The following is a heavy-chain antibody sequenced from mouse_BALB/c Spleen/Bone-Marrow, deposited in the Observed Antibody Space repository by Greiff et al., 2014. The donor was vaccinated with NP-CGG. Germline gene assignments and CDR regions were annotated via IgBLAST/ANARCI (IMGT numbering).Heavy chain of an antibody. CDR2: ILPGSGST. V-gene: IGHV1-9*01. D-gene: IGHD2-14*01. Sequence: QVQLQQPGAELMKPGASVKISCKATGYTFSSYWIEWVKQRPGHGLEWIGEILPGSGSTNYNEKFKGKATFTADTPSNTAYMQLSSLTSEDSAVYYCARRGYDGAYWGQGTLVTVSA. CDR1: GYTFSSYW. J-gene: IGHJ3*01. CDR3: ARRGYDGAY.